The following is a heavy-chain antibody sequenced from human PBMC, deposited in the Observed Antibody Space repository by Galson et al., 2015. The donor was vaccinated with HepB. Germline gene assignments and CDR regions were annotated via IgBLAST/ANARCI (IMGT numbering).Heavy chain of an antibody. J-gene: IGHJ4*02. V-gene: IGHV3-11*01. Sequence: SLRLSCAASGFSFSDHYMSWIRQAPGRGLQWLAYISSSGATTDYAGSVKGRFTISRDNVETSLYLQLNSLKAEDTAVYYCARHHCTSSNYFYDYWGQGTLVTVSS. D-gene: IGHD2-2*01. CDR2: ISSSGATT. CDR1: GFSFSDHY. CDR3: ARHHCTSSNYFYDY.